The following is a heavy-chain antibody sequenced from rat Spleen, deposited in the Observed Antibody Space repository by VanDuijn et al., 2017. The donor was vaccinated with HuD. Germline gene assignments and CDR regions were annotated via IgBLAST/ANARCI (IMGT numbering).Heavy chain of an antibody. J-gene: IGHJ2*01. CDR1: GFTFSNYD. CDR3: ARRHYGYTDYFDY. V-gene: IGHV5S23*01. D-gene: IGHD1-9*01. CDR2: ISTSGGST. Sequence: EVQLVESGGDLVQPGRSLKLSCAASGFTFSNYDMAWVRQAPTKCLEWVASISTSGGSTYYRDSVKGRFTVSRDNAKSTLYLQMDSLRSEDTATYYCARRHYGYTDYFDYWGQGVMVTVSS.